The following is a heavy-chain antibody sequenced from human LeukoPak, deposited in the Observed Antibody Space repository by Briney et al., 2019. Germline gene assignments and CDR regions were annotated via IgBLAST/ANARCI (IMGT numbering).Heavy chain of an antibody. Sequence: GASVKVSCKASGYTFTGYYMHWVRQAPGQGLEWMGWINPNSGGTNYAQKFQGRVTMTRDTSISTAYMELSRLRSDDTAVYYCTTYCSGDGCSFFDYWGQGTLVTVSS. J-gene: IGHJ4*02. CDR3: TTYCSGDGCSFFDY. D-gene: IGHD2-15*01. V-gene: IGHV1-2*02. CDR2: INPNSGGT. CDR1: GYTFTGYY.